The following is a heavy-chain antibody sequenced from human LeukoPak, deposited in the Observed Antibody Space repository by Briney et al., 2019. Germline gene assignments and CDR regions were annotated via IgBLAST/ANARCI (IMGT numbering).Heavy chain of an antibody. Sequence: VASVKVSCKASGYTFTRYAMNWVRQAPGQGLEWMGWINPNNGGTNYAQMFQDRVTMTRDTSISTAYMELSRLRSDDTAVYYCTRDLVGGTWASGYWGQGTLVTVSS. CDR2: INPNNGGT. CDR3: TRDLVGGTWASGY. D-gene: IGHD1-14*01. J-gene: IGHJ4*02. V-gene: IGHV1-2*02. CDR1: GYTFTRYA.